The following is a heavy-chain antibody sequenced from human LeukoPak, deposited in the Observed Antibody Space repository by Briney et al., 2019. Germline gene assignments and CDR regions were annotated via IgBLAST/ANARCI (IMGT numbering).Heavy chain of an antibody. D-gene: IGHD2-2*01. J-gene: IGHJ4*02. CDR2: INPNSGDT. V-gene: IGHV1-2*06. CDR1: GYTFTGYH. Sequence: ASVNVSCKASGYTFTGYHMHWVRQAPGQGLEWMGRINPNSGDTNYAQKFQGRVTMTRDTSISTAYMELSRLRSDDTAVFYCARDYCSSTSCLFDYWGQGTLVTVSS. CDR3: ARDYCSSTSCLFDY.